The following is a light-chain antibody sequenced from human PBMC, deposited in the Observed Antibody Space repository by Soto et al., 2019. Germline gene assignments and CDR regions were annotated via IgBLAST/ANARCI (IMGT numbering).Light chain of an antibody. CDR1: QSVNNRY. CDR3: QKYGTSPRT. Sequence: EIVLAQSPGTLSLSPGERATLSCRASQSVNNRYLAWYQQRPGQAPRLLISGASRRATGIPNRFSGSGSGTDFTLTIDRLEPEDFAVYYCQKYGTSPRTFGQGTKLEI. V-gene: IGKV3-20*01. CDR2: GAS. J-gene: IGKJ2*01.